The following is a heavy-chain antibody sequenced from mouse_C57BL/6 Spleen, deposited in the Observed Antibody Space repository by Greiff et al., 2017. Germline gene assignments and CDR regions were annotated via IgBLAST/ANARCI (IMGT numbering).Heavy chain of an antibody. CDR1: GYTFTSYW. D-gene: IGHD3-2*02. V-gene: IGHV1-74*01. Sequence: QVQLQQPGAELVKPGASVKVSCKASGYTFTSYWMHWVKQRPGQGLEWIGRIHPSDSDTNYNQKFKGKATLTVDKSSSTAYMQLSSLTSEGSSVYYCAYTAQAASECGMDYWGQGTSVTVSA. CDR2: IHPSDSDT. J-gene: IGHJ4*01. CDR3: AYTAQAASECGMDY.